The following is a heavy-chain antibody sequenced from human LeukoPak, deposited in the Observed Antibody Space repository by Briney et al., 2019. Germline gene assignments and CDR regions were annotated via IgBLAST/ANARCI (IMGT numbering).Heavy chain of an antibody. V-gene: IGHV4-59*01. CDR3: ARAPPSGWYSFDY. CDR2: IYYTGTT. D-gene: IGHD6-19*01. J-gene: IGHJ4*02. Sequence: SETLSLTCSVSGGSISSYFWSWIRQPPGKGLEWIGYIYYTGTTNYNPSLKSRVTILVDTSKNQFSLNMNSVTAADTAVYYCARAPPSGWYSFDYWGQGTLVTVSS. CDR1: GGSISSYF.